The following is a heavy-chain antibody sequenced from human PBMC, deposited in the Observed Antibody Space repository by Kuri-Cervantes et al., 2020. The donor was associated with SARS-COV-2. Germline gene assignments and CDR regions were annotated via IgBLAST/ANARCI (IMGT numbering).Heavy chain of an antibody. J-gene: IGHJ6*02. D-gene: IGHD6-19*01. CDR2: INPNSGGT. CDR3: ARDGNPSSGWYYYYYGMDV. V-gene: IGHV1-2*04. CDR1: GYTFTGYY. Sequence: ASVKVSCKASGYTFTGYYMHWVRQAPGQGLEWMGWINPNSGGTNYAQKFQGWVTMTRDTSISTAYMELSRLRSDDTAVYYCARDGNPSSGWYYYYYGMDVWGQGTTVTVSS.